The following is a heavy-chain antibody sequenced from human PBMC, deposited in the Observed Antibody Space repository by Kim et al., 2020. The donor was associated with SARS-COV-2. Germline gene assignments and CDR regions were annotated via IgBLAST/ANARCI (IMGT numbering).Heavy chain of an antibody. CDR1: GGSISSGGYY. D-gene: IGHD3-10*01. J-gene: IGHJ4*02. Sequence: SETLSLTCTVSGGSISSGGYYWSWIRQHPGKGLEWIGYIYYSGSTYYNPSLKSRVTISVDTSKNQFSLKLSSVTAADTAVYYCARGDITMVRGVISVGCSYDYWGQGTLVTVSS. V-gene: IGHV4-31*03. CDR2: IYYSGST. CDR3: ARGDITMVRGVISVGCSYDY.